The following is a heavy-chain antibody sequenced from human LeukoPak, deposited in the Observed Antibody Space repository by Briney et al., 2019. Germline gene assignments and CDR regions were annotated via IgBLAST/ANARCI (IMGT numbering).Heavy chain of an antibody. J-gene: IGHJ4*02. Sequence: SETLSLTCTVSGGSISDYYWNWIRQPAGKRLEWIGRIFTSGSTNYNPSLKSRVTMSVDTSKNQFSLKLTSVTAADTAVYYFAKGGYCSADSCLKWGQGTLVTVSS. CDR2: IFTSGST. CDR1: GGSISDYY. V-gene: IGHV4-4*07. D-gene: IGHD2-15*01. CDR3: AKGGYCSADSCLK.